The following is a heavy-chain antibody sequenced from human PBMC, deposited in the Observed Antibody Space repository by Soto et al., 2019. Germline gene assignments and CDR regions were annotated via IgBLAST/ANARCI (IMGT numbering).Heavy chain of an antibody. CDR3: AGDLRWPAQTYYFDY. J-gene: IGHJ4*02. D-gene: IGHD2-15*01. V-gene: IGHV1-69*12. CDR1: GGTFSSYA. CDR2: IIPIFGTA. Sequence: QVQLVQSGAEVKKPGSSVKVSCKASGGTFSSYAISWVRQAPGQGLEWMGGIIPIFGTANYGQKFQGRVTITADESTSTADMELSSLRSEDTAVYYCAGDLRWPAQTYYFDYWGQGTLVTVSS.